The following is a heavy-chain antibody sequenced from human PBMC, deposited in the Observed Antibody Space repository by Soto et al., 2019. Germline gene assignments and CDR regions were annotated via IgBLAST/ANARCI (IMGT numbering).Heavy chain of an antibody. V-gene: IGHV1-69*12. J-gene: IGHJ5*02. Sequence: QVQLVQSGAEVKKPGSSVKVSCKASGGTFSSYAISWVRQAHGQGLEWMGGIIPIFGTANYAQKFQGRVTMTADESTSTAYMELSSLRSEDTAVYYCASSPQWLGNPHNWFDPWGQGTLVTVSS. CDR3: ASSPQWLGNPHNWFDP. D-gene: IGHD6-19*01. CDR2: IIPIFGTA. CDR1: GGTFSSYA.